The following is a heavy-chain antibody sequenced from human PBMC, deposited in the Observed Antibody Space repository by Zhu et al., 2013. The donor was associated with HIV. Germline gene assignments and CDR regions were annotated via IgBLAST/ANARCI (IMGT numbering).Heavy chain of an antibody. D-gene: IGHD3-10*01. J-gene: IGHJ5*02. V-gene: IGHV1-69*01. CDR3: AREKDYGSGSYFGWFDP. Sequence: VQLVQSGAEVKKPGSSVKVSCKASGGTFSSYAISWVRQAPGQGLEWMGGIIPIFGTANYAQKFQGRVTITADESTSTAYMELSSLRSEDTAVYYCAREKDYGSGSYFGWFDPWGQGTLVTVSS. CDR2: IIPIFGTA. CDR1: GGTFSSYA.